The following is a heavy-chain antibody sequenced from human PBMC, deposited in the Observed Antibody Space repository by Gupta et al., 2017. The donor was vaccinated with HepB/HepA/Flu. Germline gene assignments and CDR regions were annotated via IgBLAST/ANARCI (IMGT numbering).Heavy chain of an antibody. CDR1: GYTFTSYY. CDR3: ATVDADSPRYFDY. CDR2: INPSGGST. J-gene: IGHJ4*02. V-gene: IGHV1-46*01. D-gene: IGHD2-21*01. Sequence: QVQLVQSGAEVKKPGASVKVSCQASGYTFTSYYMHWVRQAPGQGLEWMGLINPSGGSTSYAQKCQCRVTMTRDTSTSTVYMELSSLRSEDTAVYYCATVDADSPRYFDYWGQGTLVTVSS.